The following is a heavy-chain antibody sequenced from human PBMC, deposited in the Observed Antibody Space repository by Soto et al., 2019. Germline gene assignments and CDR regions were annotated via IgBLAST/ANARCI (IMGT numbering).Heavy chain of an antibody. CDR1: GYTFTSYY. V-gene: IGHV1-46*01. CDR2: INPSGGST. CDR3: ATNRAGAPRGMDV. J-gene: IGHJ6*02. Sequence: QVQLVQSGAEVKKPGASVKVSCKASGYTFTSYYMHWVRQAPGQGLEWMGIINPSGGSTSYAQKFPGRVTMTRDTSTSTVYMELSSLSSEDTAVYYCATNRAGAPRGMDVWGQETTVTVSS. D-gene: IGHD3-10*01.